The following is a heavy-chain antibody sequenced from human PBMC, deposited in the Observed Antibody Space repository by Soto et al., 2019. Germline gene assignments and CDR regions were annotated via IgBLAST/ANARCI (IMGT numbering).Heavy chain of an antibody. J-gene: IGHJ4*01. CDR1: GLTFPSSW. Sequence: GGSRRLSVAALGLTFPSSWMSWFRKSPGKGMDWLANTEADGSETYHVESMNGGFTITRDDARNSLYLQMTSLGAEDTAMYYCAIDLCRIQLCLALDDWGQGXLVTVYS. CDR3: AIDLCRIQLCLALDD. D-gene: IGHD5-18*01. V-gene: IGHV3-7*01. CDR2: TEADGSET.